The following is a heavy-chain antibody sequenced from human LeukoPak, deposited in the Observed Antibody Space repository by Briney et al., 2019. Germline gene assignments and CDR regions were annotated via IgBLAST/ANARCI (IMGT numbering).Heavy chain of an antibody. J-gene: IGHJ5*02. D-gene: IGHD2-2*01. V-gene: IGHV4-59*01. CDR1: GGSISSYY. Sequence: SETLSLTCTVSGGSISSYYWSWIRQPPGKGLEWIGYIYYSGSTNYNPSLKSRVTISVDTSKNQFSLKLSSVTAADTAVYYCAREAGDCSSTSCYGKWFDPWGQGTLVTVSS. CDR3: AREAGDCSSTSCYGKWFDP. CDR2: IYYSGST.